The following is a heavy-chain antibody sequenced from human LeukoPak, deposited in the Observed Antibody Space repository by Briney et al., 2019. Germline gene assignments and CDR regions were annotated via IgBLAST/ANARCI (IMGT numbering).Heavy chain of an antibody. D-gene: IGHD3-10*01. Sequence: SETLSLTCTVSGGSISSGSYYWSWIRQPAGKGLEWIGRIYTSGSTNYNPSLKSRVTISVDTSKNQFSLQLNSVTPEDTAVYYCARDHLLWFGERGDAFDIWGQGTMVTVSS. CDR3: ARDHLLWFGERGDAFDI. CDR1: GGSISSGSYY. V-gene: IGHV4-61*02. J-gene: IGHJ3*02. CDR2: IYTSGST.